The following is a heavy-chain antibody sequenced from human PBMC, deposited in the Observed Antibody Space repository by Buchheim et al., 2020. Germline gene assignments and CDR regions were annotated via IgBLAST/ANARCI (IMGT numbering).Heavy chain of an antibody. D-gene: IGHD5-18*01. CDR3: ARAVDTAMVYYYYYGMDV. Sequence: QVQLQQWGAGLLKPSETLSLTCAVYGGSFSGYYWSWIRQPPGKGLEWIGEINHSGGTNYNPSLKSRVTISVDTSKNQFSLKLSSVTAADTAVYYCARAVDTAMVYYYYYGMDVWGQGTT. CDR1: GGSFSGYY. CDR2: INHSGGT. J-gene: IGHJ6*02. V-gene: IGHV4-34*01.